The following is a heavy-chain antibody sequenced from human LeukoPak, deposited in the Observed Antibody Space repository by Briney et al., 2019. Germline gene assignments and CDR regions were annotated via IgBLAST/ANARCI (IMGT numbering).Heavy chain of an antibody. Sequence: SETLSLTCAVYGGSFSGYYWSWIRQPPGKGLEWIGSIYYSGSTYYNPSLKSRVTISVDTSKNQFSLKLSSVTAADTAVYYCARYSGYEGFDYWGQGTLVTVSS. CDR3: ARYSGYEGFDY. J-gene: IGHJ4*02. D-gene: IGHD5-12*01. V-gene: IGHV4-34*01. CDR2: IYYSGST. CDR1: GGSFSGYY.